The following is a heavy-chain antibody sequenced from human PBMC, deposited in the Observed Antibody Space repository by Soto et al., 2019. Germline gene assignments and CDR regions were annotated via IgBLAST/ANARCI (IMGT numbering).Heavy chain of an antibody. J-gene: IGHJ4*02. Sequence: GGSLRLSCAVSGFSFSSYWMSWVRQAPGRGLEWVATIAHDGSEKFYVDSVKGRFTISRDNTKNSLYPQMNSLRAEDTALYYCARESNAHFDYWGQGTMVTVSS. CDR1: GFSFSSYW. D-gene: IGHD7-27*01. V-gene: IGHV3-7*01. CDR2: IAHDGSEK. CDR3: ARESNAHFDY.